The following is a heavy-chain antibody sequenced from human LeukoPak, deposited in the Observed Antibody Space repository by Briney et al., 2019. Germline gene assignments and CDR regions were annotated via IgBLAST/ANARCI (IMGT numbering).Heavy chain of an antibody. CDR3: ARAPWELLGARGAFDI. CDR2: IYYSGST. D-gene: IGHD1-26*01. Sequence: PSETLSLTCTVSGGSISSSSYYWGWIRQLPGKGLEWIGSIYYSGSTYYNPSLKSRVTISVDTSKTQFSLKLSSVTAADTAVYYCARAPWELLGARGAFDIWGQGTMVTVSS. J-gene: IGHJ3*02. V-gene: IGHV4-39*07. CDR1: GGSISSSSYY.